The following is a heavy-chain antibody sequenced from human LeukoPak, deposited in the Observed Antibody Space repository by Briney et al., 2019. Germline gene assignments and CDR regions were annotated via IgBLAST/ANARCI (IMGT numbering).Heavy chain of an antibody. V-gene: IGHV1-2*02. Sequence: ASVKVSCKASGYTFTGYYMHWVRQAPGQGLEWMGWINPNSGGTNYAQKFQGRVTMTRDTSISTAYMELSRLRSDDTAVYYCAIRSGYYTWYFDYWGQGTLVTVSS. CDR1: GYTFTGYY. J-gene: IGHJ4*02. D-gene: IGHD3-3*01. CDR3: AIRSGYYTWYFDY. CDR2: INPNSGGT.